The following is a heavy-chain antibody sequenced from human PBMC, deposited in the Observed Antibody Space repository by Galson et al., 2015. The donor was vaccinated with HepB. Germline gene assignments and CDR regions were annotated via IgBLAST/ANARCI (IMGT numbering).Heavy chain of an antibody. CDR2: ISGSGGST. Sequence: SLRLSCAASGFTFSSYAMSWVRQAPGKGLEWVSAISGSGGSTYYADSVKGRFTISRDNSKNTLYLQMNSLRAEDTAVYYCAKEGGDSSGYQDAFDIWGQGTMVTVSS. J-gene: IGHJ3*02. CDR3: AKEGGDSSGYQDAFDI. CDR1: GFTFSSYA. V-gene: IGHV3-23*01. D-gene: IGHD3-22*01.